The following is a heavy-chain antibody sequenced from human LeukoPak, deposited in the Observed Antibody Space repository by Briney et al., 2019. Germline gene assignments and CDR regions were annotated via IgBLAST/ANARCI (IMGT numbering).Heavy chain of an antibody. D-gene: IGHD6-13*01. CDR3: AKDLGSSSGY. Sequence: GGSLRLSCAASGFTFSSYGMHWVRQAPGKGLEWVAVISYDGSNKYYADSVKGRFTISRDNSKNTLYLQMNSLRAEDTAVYYCAKDLGSSSGYWGQGTLVTVSS. J-gene: IGHJ4*02. CDR1: GFTFSSYG. CDR2: ISYDGSNK. V-gene: IGHV3-30*18.